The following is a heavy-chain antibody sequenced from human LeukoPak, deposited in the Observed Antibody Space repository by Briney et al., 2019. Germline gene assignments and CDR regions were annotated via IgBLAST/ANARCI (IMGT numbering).Heavy chain of an antibody. V-gene: IGHV5-51*01. CDR2: IYPGDSDT. J-gene: IGHJ6*03. CDR3: ARHIGAYYDILTSYSNPPYYYYMDV. D-gene: IGHD3-9*01. CDR1: GYSFTSYW. Sequence: GESLKISCKDSGYSFTSYWIGWVRQMPGKGLEWMGIIYPGDSDTRHSPSFQGQVTMSADKSISTAYLQWSSLKASDTAMYYCARHIGAYYDILTSYSNPPYYYYMDVWGKGTTVTVSS.